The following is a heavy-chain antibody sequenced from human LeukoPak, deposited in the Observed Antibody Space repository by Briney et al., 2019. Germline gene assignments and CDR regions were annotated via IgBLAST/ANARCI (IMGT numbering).Heavy chain of an antibody. CDR1: GDSISSYY. CDR3: ARGSEAVAQY. J-gene: IGHJ4*02. Sequence: SETLSLTCFVSGDSISSYYWTWIRQPPGKGLEWIGYISYSGTTNYNPSLKSRVTISLDTSEKQFSLKLSSVTAADTAVYYCARGSEAVAQYWGQGTLVTVSS. V-gene: IGHV4-59*12. D-gene: IGHD6-19*01. CDR2: ISYSGTT.